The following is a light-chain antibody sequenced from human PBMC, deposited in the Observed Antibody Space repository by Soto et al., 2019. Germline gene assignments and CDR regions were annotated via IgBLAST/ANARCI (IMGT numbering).Light chain of an antibody. CDR1: SSDVGGYNY. CDR2: EVS. V-gene: IGLV2-14*01. Sequence: QSALTQPASVSGSPGQSITISCTGSSSDVGGYNYVSWYQNHPGTAPKLMIYEVSNRPSGVSNRFSGSKSGNTASLTIFGLQAEDEADYYCSSYTSSSALVFGGGTQLTVL. J-gene: IGLJ2*01. CDR3: SSYTSSSALV.